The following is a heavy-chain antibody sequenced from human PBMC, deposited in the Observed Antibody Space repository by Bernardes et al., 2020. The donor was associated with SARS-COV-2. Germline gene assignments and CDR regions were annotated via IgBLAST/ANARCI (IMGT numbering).Heavy chain of an antibody. CDR3: ARSGTYPDAFDI. Sequence: SVNFSCKTSCNTFTSYAVIWVRHAPGQGLECMGGIIPLFGTTNYAQNFQGRVTIAADESTSTVYMELSSLRSEDTAMYYCARSGTYPDAFDIWGQGTMVTVSS. CDR1: CNTFTSYA. D-gene: IGHD1-26*01. J-gene: IGHJ3*02. CDR2: IIPLFGTT. V-gene: IGHV1-69*13.